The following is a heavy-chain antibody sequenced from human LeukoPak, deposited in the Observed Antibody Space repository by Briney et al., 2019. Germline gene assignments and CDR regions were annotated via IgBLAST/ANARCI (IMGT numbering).Heavy chain of an antibody. V-gene: IGHV3-15*01. CDR1: GFTFSNAW. Sequence: PGGSLRLSCAASGFTFSNAWMSWVRQAPGKGLEWVGRIKSKTDGGTTGYAAPVKGRFTISRDDSKNTLYLQMNSLKTEDTAVYYCTTAPRSGTYGFRSSDAFDIWGQGTMVTVSS. D-gene: IGHD4-17*01. J-gene: IGHJ3*02. CDR3: TTAPRSGTYGFRSSDAFDI. CDR2: IKSKTDGGTT.